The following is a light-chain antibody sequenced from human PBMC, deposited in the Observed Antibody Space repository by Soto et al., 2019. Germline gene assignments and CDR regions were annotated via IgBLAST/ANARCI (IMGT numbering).Light chain of an antibody. CDR2: GAS. Sequence: EIVLTQSPGTLSLSPGERATLSCRASQSVTYSFLAWYQQKPGQAPRLLIYGASSRATGTPDRFSGSGSGTDFTLTISRLEPEDFAVYYCQQYGGSPLTFGGGTKVEIK. CDR1: QSVTYSF. J-gene: IGKJ4*01. V-gene: IGKV3-20*01. CDR3: QQYGGSPLT.